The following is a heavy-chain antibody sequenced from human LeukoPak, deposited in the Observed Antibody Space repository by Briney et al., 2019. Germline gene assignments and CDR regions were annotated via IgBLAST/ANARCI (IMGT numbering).Heavy chain of an antibody. Sequence: GGSLRLSCAASGFTFDDYAMHWVRQAPGKGLEWVSGISWNSGSIGYADSVKGRFTISRDNAKNSLYLQMNSLRAEDTAVYYCAREVGGSGSYWGQGTLVTVSS. CDR2: ISWNSGSI. J-gene: IGHJ4*02. CDR1: GFTFDDYA. CDR3: AREVGGSGSY. V-gene: IGHV3-9*01. D-gene: IGHD3-10*01.